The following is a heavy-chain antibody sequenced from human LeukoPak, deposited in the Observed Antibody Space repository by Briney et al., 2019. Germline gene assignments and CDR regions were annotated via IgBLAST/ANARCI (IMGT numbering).Heavy chain of an antibody. Sequence: GGSLRLSCAASGFTFSDYYMSWIRQAPGKGLEWVSYISSSGSTIYYADSVRGRFTISRDNAKNSLYLQMNSLRAEDTAVYYCASPKITMVRGVMWSWGQGTLVTVSS. CDR1: GFTFSDYY. CDR3: ASPKITMVRGVMWS. CDR2: ISSSGSTI. D-gene: IGHD3-10*01. V-gene: IGHV3-11*04. J-gene: IGHJ5*02.